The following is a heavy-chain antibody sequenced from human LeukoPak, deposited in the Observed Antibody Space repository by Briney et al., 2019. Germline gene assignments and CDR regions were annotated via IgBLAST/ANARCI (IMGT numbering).Heavy chain of an antibody. CDR2: IYTSGST. Sequence: SETLSLTCTVSGGSISSYYWSWIRQPAGKGLEWIGRIYTSGSTNYNPSLKSRVTISVDTSKNQFSLKLSSVTAADTAVYYCARARPGYCSSTSCYGPLYYYYYMDVWGKGTTVTVSS. CDR3: ARARPGYCSSTSCYGPLYYYYYMDV. D-gene: IGHD2-2*01. V-gene: IGHV4-4*07. J-gene: IGHJ6*03. CDR1: GGSISSYY.